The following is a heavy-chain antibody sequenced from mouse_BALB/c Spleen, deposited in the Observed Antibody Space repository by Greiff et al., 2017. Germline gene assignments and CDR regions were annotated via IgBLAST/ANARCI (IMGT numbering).Heavy chain of an antibody. CDR3: ARPTGYDGGVY. J-gene: IGHJ3*01. D-gene: IGHD2-3*01. CDR1: GFNIKDTY. V-gene: IGHV14-3*02. CDR2: ISPANGNT. Sequence: VQLQQSGAELVKPGASVKFSCTASGFNIKDTYMHWVKQRPEQGLEWIGRISPANGNTKYAPKFQGKATITADTTSNTAYLQLSSLTSEDTAVYYCARPTGYDGGVYWGQGTLVTVSA.